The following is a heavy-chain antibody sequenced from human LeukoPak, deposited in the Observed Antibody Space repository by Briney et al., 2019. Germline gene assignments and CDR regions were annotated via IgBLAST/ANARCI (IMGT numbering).Heavy chain of an antibody. J-gene: IGHJ4*02. D-gene: IGHD5-24*01. CDR1: GFTFSNYW. CDR3: ARPTRRDGYSSVAS. V-gene: IGHV3-74*01. CDR2: INSDGSST. Sequence: GGSLRLSCAASGFTFSNYWMHCVRQAPGKGLVWVSGINSDGSSTTYADSVKGRFTISRDNPRNTLYLQMNSLRAEDTAVYYCARPTRRDGYSSVASWGQGTLVTVSS.